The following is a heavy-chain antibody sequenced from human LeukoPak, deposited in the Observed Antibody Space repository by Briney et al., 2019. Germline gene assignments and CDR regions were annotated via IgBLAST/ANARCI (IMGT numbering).Heavy chain of an antibody. J-gene: IGHJ4*02. Sequence: PGGSLRLSCAASGLRFSDYYVSWIRQAPGKGLQWVSYISSGGDIMHYADSVKGRFTISRDNAKNSLYLQMNSLRAEDTAVYYCAREGLKTTVTTPPFFDYWGQGTLVTVSS. CDR1: GLRFSDYY. CDR3: AREGLKTTVTTPPFFDY. D-gene: IGHD4-17*01. CDR2: ISSGGDIM. V-gene: IGHV3-11*04.